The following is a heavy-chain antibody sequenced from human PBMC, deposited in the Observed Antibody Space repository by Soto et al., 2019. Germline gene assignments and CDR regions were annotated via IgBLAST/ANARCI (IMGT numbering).Heavy chain of an antibody. CDR1: GGTFSSYA. CDR3: AREGYCSGGSCYYYGMDV. V-gene: IGHV1-69*01. Sequence: QVQLVQSGAEVKKPGSSVKVSCKASGGTFSSYAISWVRQAPGQGLEWMGGIIPIFGTANYAQNFHVRITITADESTSTAYMELSSLRSEDTAVYYCAREGYCSGGSCYYYGMDVWGQGTTVTVSS. D-gene: IGHD2-15*01. CDR2: IIPIFGTA. J-gene: IGHJ6*02.